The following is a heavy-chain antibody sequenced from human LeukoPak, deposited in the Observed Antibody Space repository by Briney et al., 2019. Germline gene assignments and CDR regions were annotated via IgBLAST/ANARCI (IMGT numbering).Heavy chain of an antibody. V-gene: IGHV4-59*01. J-gene: IGHJ6*02. CDR2: LYYNGST. CDR1: GGSISTYY. D-gene: IGHD6-19*01. CDR3: ARHGQWLVGHHYYYYYGMDV. Sequence: SETLSLTCTVSGGSISTYYWTWIRQPPGKGLEWIGYLYYNGSTNYNPSLKSRVTISIDTSKNQFSLKLRSVTAADTAVYYCARHGQWLVGHHYYYYYGMDVWGQGTTVTVSS.